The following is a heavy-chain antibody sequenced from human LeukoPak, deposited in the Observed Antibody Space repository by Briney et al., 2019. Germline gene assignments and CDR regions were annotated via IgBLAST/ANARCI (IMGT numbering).Heavy chain of an antibody. J-gene: IGHJ4*02. V-gene: IGHV3-23*01. Sequence: GGSLRLSCAASGFTFSSYGMSWVRQAPGKGLEWVSGISGSGGSTYYADSLKGRFTVSRDNSKNTLYLQMNSLRAGDTAVYYCAKGGKACSSTSCCGFFDYWGQGTLVTVSS. D-gene: IGHD2-2*01. CDR2: ISGSGGST. CDR3: AKGGKACSSTSCCGFFDY. CDR1: GFTFSSYG.